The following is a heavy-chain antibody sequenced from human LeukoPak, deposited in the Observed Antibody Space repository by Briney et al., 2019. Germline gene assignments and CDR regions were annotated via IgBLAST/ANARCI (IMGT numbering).Heavy chain of an antibody. CDR3: ARHPYYDFWSGYEDYFDY. D-gene: IGHD3-3*01. CDR2: IYYSGST. J-gene: IGHJ4*02. CDR1: GGSISSYY. Sequence: RASETLSLTCTVSGGSISSYYWSWIRQPPGKGLEWIGYIYYSGSTNYNPSLKSRVTISVDTSKNQYSLKLSSVTAADTAVYYCARHPYYDFWSGYEDYFDYWGQGTLVTVSS. V-gene: IGHV4-59*08.